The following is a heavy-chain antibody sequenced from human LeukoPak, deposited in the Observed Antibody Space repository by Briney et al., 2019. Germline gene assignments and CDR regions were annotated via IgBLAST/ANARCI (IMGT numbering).Heavy chain of an antibody. D-gene: IGHD5-18*01. CDR2: INSGSSTM. Sequence: GGSLRLSCAASGFTFISYSMTWVRQAPGKGLEWVSYINSGSSTMYYADSVKGRFTISRDNGKTSLYLQMNSLRDEDTAVYYCARMAAVAMVLDYWGQGTLVTVSS. CDR1: GFTFISYS. J-gene: IGHJ4*02. V-gene: IGHV3-48*02. CDR3: ARMAAVAMVLDY.